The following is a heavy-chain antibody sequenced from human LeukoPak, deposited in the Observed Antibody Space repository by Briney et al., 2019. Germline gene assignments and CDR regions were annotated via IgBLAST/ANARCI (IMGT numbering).Heavy chain of an antibody. D-gene: IGHD6-6*01. J-gene: IGHJ3*02. CDR1: GFTFSSYW. CDR3: ARAAYSSSRPGAFDI. CDR2: INSDGSST. V-gene: IGHV3-74*01. Sequence: GGSLRLSCAASGFTFSSYWMHWVRQAPGKGLVWVSRINSDGSSTSYADSVKGRFTISRDNAKNTLYLQMNSLRAEDTAVYYCARAAYSSSRPGAFDIWGQGTMVTVSS.